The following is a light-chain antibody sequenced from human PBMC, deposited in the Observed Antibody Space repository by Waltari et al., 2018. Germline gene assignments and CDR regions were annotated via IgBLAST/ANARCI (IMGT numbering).Light chain of an antibody. Sequence: IQLTQSPSSLSASVGDRVTITCRASQDISSYLGWYQQKPGKAPNLLRYAAFTLQSGVPSRFSCSGSGTDFTLTISSLQPEDFATYYCQQFKTYPLTFGQGTRLEIK. J-gene: IGKJ5*01. CDR2: AAF. V-gene: IGKV1-9*01. CDR1: QDISSY. CDR3: QQFKTYPLT.